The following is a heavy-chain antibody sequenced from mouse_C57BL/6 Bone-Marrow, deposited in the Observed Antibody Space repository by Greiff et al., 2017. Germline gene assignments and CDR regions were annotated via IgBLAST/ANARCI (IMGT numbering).Heavy chain of an antibody. V-gene: IGHV1-81*01. CDR3: ARGGYYWFAY. CDR2: IYPRSGNT. J-gene: IGHJ3*01. Sequence: VQLQQSGAELARPGASVKLSCKASGYTFTSYGISWVKQRTGQGLEWIGEIYPRSGNTYYNEKFKGKATLTADKSSSTAYMALRSLTSEDSAVYFCARGGYYWFAYWGQGTLVTVAA. CDR1: GYTFTSYG. D-gene: IGHD2-3*01.